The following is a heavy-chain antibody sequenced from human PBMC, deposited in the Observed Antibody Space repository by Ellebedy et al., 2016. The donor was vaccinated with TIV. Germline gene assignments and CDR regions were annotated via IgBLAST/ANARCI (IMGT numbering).Heavy chain of an antibody. V-gene: IGHV1-46*01. CDR3: ARDVTVTTTEAFDY. J-gene: IGHJ4*02. CDR1: GYTFTSYY. Sequence: AASVKVSCKASGYTFTSYYMHWAQQAPGQGLEWMGIINPNVNSTRYAQKFQGRVTMTRDTSTSTVYMELSSLRSEDTAVYYCARDVTVTTTEAFDYWGQGTLVTVSS. D-gene: IGHD4-17*01. CDR2: INPNVNST.